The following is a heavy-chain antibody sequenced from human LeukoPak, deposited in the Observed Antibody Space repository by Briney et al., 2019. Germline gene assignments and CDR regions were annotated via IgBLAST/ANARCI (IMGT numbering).Heavy chain of an antibody. CDR2: INHSGST. V-gene: IGHV4-34*01. Sequence: PSETLSLTCAVYGGSFSGYYWSWIRQPPGKGLEWIGEINHSGSTNYNPSLKSRVTISVDTSKNQFSLKLSSVTAADTAVYYCARTTEGYCRSTSYSWCYHYYMDVWGKGTTVTVSS. CDR3: ARTTEGYCRSTSYSWCYHYYMDV. CDR1: GGSFSGYY. D-gene: IGHD2-2*01. J-gene: IGHJ6*03.